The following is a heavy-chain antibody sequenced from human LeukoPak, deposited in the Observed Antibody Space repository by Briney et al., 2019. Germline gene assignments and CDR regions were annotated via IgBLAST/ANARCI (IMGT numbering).Heavy chain of an antibody. D-gene: IGHD1-1*01. CDR1: GYTFTGYY. Sequence: ASVKVSCKASGYTFTGYYMHWVRQAPGQGLEWMGWINPNSGGTNNAQKFQGRVTFTRTTSITTAFRRLSRLRSDETAVYFCARDPTTGTKVFDYWGQGTLVTVSS. CDR3: ARDPTTGTKVFDY. V-gene: IGHV1-2*02. J-gene: IGHJ4*01. CDR2: INPNSGGT.